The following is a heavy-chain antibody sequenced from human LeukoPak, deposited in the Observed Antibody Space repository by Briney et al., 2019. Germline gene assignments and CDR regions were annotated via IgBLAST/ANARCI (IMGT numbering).Heavy chain of an antibody. CDR1: GGTFSSYA. CDR2: IIPIFGTA. D-gene: IGHD3-10*01. Sequence: ASVKVSCKASGGTFSSYAISWVRQAPGQGLEWMGGIIPIFGTANYAQKFQGRVTITADESTSTAYMELSSLRSEDTAVYYCARGSITMVRGVPYYYYYYMDVWGKGTTVTISS. V-gene: IGHV1-69*13. J-gene: IGHJ6*03. CDR3: ARGSITMVRGVPYYYYYYMDV.